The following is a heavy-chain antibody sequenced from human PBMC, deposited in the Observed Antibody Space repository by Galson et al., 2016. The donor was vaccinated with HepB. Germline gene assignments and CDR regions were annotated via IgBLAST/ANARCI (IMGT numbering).Heavy chain of an antibody. CDR1: GGSIRSNVSY. D-gene: IGHD6-13*01. CDR2: IFYSGST. V-gene: IGHV4-39*02. CDR3: ARDSAAAGTEWFDP. Sequence: ETLSLTCTVSGGSIRSNVSYCGWLRQPPGKGLEWIGSIFYSGSTYYNPSLKSRLTISVDTSNNQFSLRAEDTAVSYCARDSAAAGTEWFDPWGQGALVTVSS. J-gene: IGHJ5*02.